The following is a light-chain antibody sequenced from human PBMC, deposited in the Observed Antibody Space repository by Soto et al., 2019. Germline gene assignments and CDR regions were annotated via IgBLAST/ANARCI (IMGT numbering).Light chain of an antibody. J-gene: IGKJ1*01. Sequence: EVVLTQSPGTLSLSPGERATLSCRASQSVGSTYLAWYQQKPGQGPRLLIYGTSSRATGIPERFSGSGSGTDFTLTISRLEPEDFAVYYCQQYGSSPRTFGQGTKVDIK. V-gene: IGKV3-20*01. CDR2: GTS. CDR1: QSVGSTY. CDR3: QQYGSSPRT.